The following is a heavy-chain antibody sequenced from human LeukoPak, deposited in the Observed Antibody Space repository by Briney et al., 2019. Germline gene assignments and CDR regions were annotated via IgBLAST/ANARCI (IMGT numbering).Heavy chain of an antibody. V-gene: IGHV3-7*01. CDR1: GFTFSSYW. CDR2: IAEDGSET. CDR3: ARDPTRRFDL. Sequence: GGSLRLSCATSGFTFSSYWMTWVRQAPGKGLEWVASIAEDGSETYYLDSVKGRFTFSRDNAKNSLYLQMNSLRGEDTAVYYCARDPTRRFDLWGQGTQVTVSS. J-gene: IGHJ4*02.